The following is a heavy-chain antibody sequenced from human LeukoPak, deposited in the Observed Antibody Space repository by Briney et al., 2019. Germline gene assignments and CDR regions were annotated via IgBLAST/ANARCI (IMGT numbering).Heavy chain of an antibody. CDR1: GFTFSSYA. CDR2: RSYYESNK. Sequence: GGPLRLSCAASGFTFSSYALPWVRQPPAKGLGWVAVRSYYESNKSYADPVKGRFTISRDNSKNTLYLQMNSLRAEDTAVYYCAKDEAYDYVWGSYRYTHFDYWGQGTLVTVSS. D-gene: IGHD3-16*02. CDR3: AKDEAYDYVWGSYRYTHFDY. V-gene: IGHV3-30-3*01. J-gene: IGHJ4*02.